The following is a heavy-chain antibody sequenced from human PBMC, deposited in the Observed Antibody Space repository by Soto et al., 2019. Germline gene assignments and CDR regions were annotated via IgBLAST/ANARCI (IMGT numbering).Heavy chain of an antibody. J-gene: IGHJ6*02. D-gene: IGHD6-13*01. CDR2: IIPIFGTS. V-gene: IGHV1-69*13. CDR3: ARNMYSSSWSEYYYYYYGMDV. CDR1: GGTFISYA. Sequence: SVKVCFKASGGTFISYAISWVRQAPGQGLEWMGGIIPIFGTSNYAQKFQGRVTITADESTSTAYMELSSLRSEDTAVYYCARNMYSSSWSEYYYYYYGMDVWGQGTTVTVSS.